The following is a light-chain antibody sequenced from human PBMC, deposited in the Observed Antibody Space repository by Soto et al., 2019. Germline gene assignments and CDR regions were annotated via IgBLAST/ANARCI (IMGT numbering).Light chain of an antibody. CDR3: CSYAGSNTWV. V-gene: IGLV2-23*01. CDR2: EAD. CDR1: SSDIGKYNL. J-gene: IGLJ3*02. Sequence: QSALTQPASVSASPGQSITISCSGASSDIGKYNLVSWYQQHPGKAPKVMIYEADKRPSGVSNRFSGSRSGNSASLTISGLQAEDEADYYCCSYAGSNTWVFGGGTKLTVL.